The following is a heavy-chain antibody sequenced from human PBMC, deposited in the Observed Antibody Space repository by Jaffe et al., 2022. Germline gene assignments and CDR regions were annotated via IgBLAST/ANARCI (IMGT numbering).Heavy chain of an antibody. Sequence: QVQLQESGPGLVKPSETLSLTCTVSGGSVSSGSYYWSWIRQPPGKGLEWIGYIYYSGSTNYNPSLKSRVTISVDTSKNQFSLKLSSVTAADTAVYYCARVAYYDILTGYYNDYWGQGTLVTVSS. CDR3: ARVAYYDILTGYYNDY. D-gene: IGHD3-9*01. CDR1: GGSVSSGSYY. CDR2: IYYSGST. J-gene: IGHJ4*02. V-gene: IGHV4-61*01.